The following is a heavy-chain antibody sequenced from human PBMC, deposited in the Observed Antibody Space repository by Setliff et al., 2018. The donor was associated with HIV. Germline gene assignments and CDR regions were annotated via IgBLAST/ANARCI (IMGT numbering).Heavy chain of an antibody. CDR2: ISAYNGNT. CDR1: GYTFTSYG. CDR3: AGYALRYFDWLGSWFDP. J-gene: IGHJ5*02. V-gene: IGHV1-18*01. D-gene: IGHD3-9*01. Sequence: ASVKVSCKASGYTFTSYGISWVRRAPGQGLEWMGWISAYNGNTNYAQKLQGRVTMTTDTSTSTAYMELRSLRSDDTAVYYCAGYALRYFDWLGSWFDPWGQGTLVTSPQ.